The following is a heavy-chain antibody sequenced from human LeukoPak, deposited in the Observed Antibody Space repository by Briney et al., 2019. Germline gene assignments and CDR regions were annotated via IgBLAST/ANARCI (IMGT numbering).Heavy chain of an antibody. J-gene: IGHJ6*03. Sequence: ASVKVSCKASGYTFTSYYIHWVRQAPGQGLEWMGIINPSGGSTSYAQKFQGRVAMTRDMSTSTVYMELSSLRSEDTAVYYCARRDGIYGSGSPRDYYYYMDVWGKGTTVTVSS. CDR3: ARRDGIYGSGSPRDYYYYMDV. V-gene: IGHV1-46*01. D-gene: IGHD3-10*01. CDR2: INPSGGST. CDR1: GYTFTSYY.